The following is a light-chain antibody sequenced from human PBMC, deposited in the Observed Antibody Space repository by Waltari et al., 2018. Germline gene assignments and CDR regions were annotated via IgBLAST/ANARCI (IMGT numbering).Light chain of an antibody. Sequence: QSALTQPRSVSGSPGQSVTISLPGTSSAVGGYHYVSWYQHHPGKAPKLMIYDVSKRPSAVPDRFAGSKSGNTASLTISGLQAEDEADYYCCSYAGSYTFVVFGGGTKLTVL. J-gene: IGLJ2*01. V-gene: IGLV2-11*01. CDR3: CSYAGSYTFVV. CDR2: DVS. CDR1: SSAVGGYHY.